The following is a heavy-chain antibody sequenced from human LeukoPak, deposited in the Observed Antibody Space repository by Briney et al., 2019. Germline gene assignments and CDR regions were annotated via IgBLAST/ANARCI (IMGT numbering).Heavy chain of an antibody. CDR1: GGSISSYY. D-gene: IGHD3-9*01. V-gene: IGHV4-59*01. Sequence: SETLSLTCTVSGGSISSYYWSWIRQPPGKGLEWIGYIYYSGSTNYNPSLKSRVTISVDTSKNQFSLKLSSVTAADTAVYYCARVDILTGYSDAFDIWGQGTMVTVSS. CDR2: IYYSGST. J-gene: IGHJ3*02. CDR3: ARVDILTGYSDAFDI.